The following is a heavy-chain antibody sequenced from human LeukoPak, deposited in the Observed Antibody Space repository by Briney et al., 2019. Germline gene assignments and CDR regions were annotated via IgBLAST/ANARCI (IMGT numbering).Heavy chain of an antibody. J-gene: IGHJ3*02. CDR1: GGSISSSSYY. V-gene: IGHV4-39*01. CDR2: IYYSGST. D-gene: IGHD3-22*01. Sequence: KPSETLSLTCTVSGGSISSSSYYWGWIRQPPGKGLEWIGSIYYSGSTYYNPSLKSRVTISVDTSKNQFSLKLSPVTAADTAVYYCARPLINYYDSTNDAFDIWGQGTMVTVSS. CDR3: ARPLINYYDSTNDAFDI.